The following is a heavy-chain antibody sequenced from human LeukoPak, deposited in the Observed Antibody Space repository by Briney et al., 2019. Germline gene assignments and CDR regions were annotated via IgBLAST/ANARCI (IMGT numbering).Heavy chain of an antibody. CDR1: GGSISSYY. CDR2: INHSGST. CDR3: ARVRDYYDSSGYYGGP. J-gene: IGHJ5*02. D-gene: IGHD3-22*01. Sequence: PSETLSLTCTVSGGSISSYYWSWIRQPPVKGLEWIGEINHSGSTNYNPSLKSRVTISVDTSKNQFSLKLSSVTAADTAVYYCARVRDYYDSSGYYGGPWGQGTLVTVSS. V-gene: IGHV4-34*01.